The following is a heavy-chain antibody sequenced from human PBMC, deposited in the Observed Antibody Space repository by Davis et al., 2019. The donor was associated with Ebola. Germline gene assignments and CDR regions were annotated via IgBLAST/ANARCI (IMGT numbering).Heavy chain of an antibody. CDR1: GFTFGVYY. Sequence: GESLKISCEASGFTFGVYYMSWIRQTPGKGLEWLSYISSKSSYTNYADSVRGRFTISRDNAKNVLYLQMDGLSADDTGLYYCARDRGYSSGWRDYWGQGTQVTVSS. CDR2: ISSKSSYT. CDR3: ARDRGYSSGWRDY. J-gene: IGHJ4*02. V-gene: IGHV3-11*06. D-gene: IGHD6-25*01.